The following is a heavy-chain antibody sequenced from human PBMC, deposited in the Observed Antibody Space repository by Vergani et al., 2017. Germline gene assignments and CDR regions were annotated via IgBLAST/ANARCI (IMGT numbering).Heavy chain of an antibody. Sequence: QVQLVQSGAEVKKPGASVKVSCKASGYTFTSYYMHWVRQAPGQGLEWMGWISAYNGNTNYAQKLQGRVTMTTDTSTSTAYMELRSLRSDDTAVYYCARGWLYYDSSGSNVYYGMDVWGQGTTVTVSS. CDR3: ARGWLYYDSSGSNVYYGMDV. J-gene: IGHJ6*02. CDR2: ISAYNGNT. V-gene: IGHV1-18*04. CDR1: GYTFTSYY. D-gene: IGHD3-22*01.